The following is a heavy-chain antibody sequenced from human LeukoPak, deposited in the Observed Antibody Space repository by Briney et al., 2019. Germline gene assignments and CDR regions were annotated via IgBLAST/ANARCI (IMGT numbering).Heavy chain of an antibody. CDR1: GGSISSGGYY. J-gene: IGHJ2*01. V-gene: IGHV4-61*03. Sequence: PSETLSLTCTVSGGSISSGGYYWSWIRQHPGKGLEWIGYIYYSGSTDYNPSLKSRVTMSVDTSKNHFSLKLSSVTAADTAVYYCAREPATYYDFWSGPSYWYFDLWGRGTLVTVSS. D-gene: IGHD3-3*01. CDR2: IYYSGST. CDR3: AREPATYYDFWSGPSYWYFDL.